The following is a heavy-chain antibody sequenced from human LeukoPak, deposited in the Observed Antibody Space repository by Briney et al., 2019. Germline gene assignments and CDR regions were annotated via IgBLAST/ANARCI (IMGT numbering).Heavy chain of an antibody. D-gene: IGHD6-19*01. V-gene: IGHV4-34*01. CDR1: GGSFSGYY. J-gene: IGHJ4*02. CDR3: ARERSSGWYDGYFDY. Sequence: NPSETLSLTCAVYGGSFSGYYWSWIRQPPGKGLEWIGEINHSGSTNYNPSLKSRVTISVDTSKNQFSLKLSSVTAADTAVYYCARERSSGWYDGYFDYWGQGTLVTVSS. CDR2: INHSGST.